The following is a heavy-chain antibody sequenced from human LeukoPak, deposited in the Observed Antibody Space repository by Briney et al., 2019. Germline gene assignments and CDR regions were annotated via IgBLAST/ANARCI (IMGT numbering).Heavy chain of an antibody. J-gene: IGHJ4*02. CDR3: AKDISAVAAAGIDY. Sequence: GRSLRLSCAASGFTFDDYAMHWVRQAPGKGLEWVSGISWNSESVAYADSVKGRFTISRDSAKNSLYLQMNSLRAEDTALYYCAKDISAVAAAGIDYWGQGTLVTVSS. D-gene: IGHD6-13*01. CDR2: ISWNSESV. V-gene: IGHV3-9*01. CDR1: GFTFDDYA.